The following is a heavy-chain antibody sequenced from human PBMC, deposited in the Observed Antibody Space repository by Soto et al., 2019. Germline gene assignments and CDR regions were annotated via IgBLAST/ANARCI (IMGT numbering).Heavy chain of an antibody. CDR1: GFSLSTSGVG. Sequence: SGPTLVNPTQTLTLTCTFSGFSLSTSGVGVGWIRQPPGKALEWLALIYWDDDKRYSPSLKSRLTITKDTSKNQVVLTMTNMDTVDTDKYYCEQSPMIVVANNYYYYYGLDVWGQGNTVTVSS. D-gene: IGHD3-22*01. CDR2: IYWDDDK. CDR3: EQSPMIVVANNYYYYYGLDV. J-gene: IGHJ6*02. V-gene: IGHV2-5*02.